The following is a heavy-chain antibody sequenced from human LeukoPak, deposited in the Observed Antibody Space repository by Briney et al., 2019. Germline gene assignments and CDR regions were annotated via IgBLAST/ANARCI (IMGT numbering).Heavy chain of an antibody. CDR1: GFTFSSYG. V-gene: IGHV3-33*01. CDR2: IWYDGSNK. J-gene: IGHJ4*02. Sequence: PGGSLRLSCAASGFTFSSYGMHWVRQAPGKGLEWVAVIWYDGSNKFYADSVKGRFTISRDNAKSSLYLQMNSLRAEDTAVYYCARRFDSWGQGTLVTVSS. CDR3: ARRFDS.